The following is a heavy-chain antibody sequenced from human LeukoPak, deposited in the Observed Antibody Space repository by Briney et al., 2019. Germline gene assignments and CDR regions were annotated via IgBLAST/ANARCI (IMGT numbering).Heavy chain of an antibody. J-gene: IGHJ5*01. CDR3: AKDDGSATMGFDS. CDR1: GGTFSRYA. Sequence: SVKVSCKASGGTFSRYAFSWVRQAPGQGLEWMGGIIPIFGTTSYAQQFQGRVTITTDESTSTAHLDPSSLRSEDTAVYYCAKDDGSATMGFDSWGQGTLVSVSS. CDR2: IIPIFGTT. D-gene: IGHD1-26*01. V-gene: IGHV1-69*05.